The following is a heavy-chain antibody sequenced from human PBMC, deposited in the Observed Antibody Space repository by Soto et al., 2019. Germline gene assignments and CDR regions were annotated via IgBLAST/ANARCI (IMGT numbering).Heavy chain of an antibody. CDR1: GYTFTSYY. D-gene: IGHD3-22*01. J-gene: IGHJ4*02. Sequence: ASVKVSCKASGYTFTSYYMHWVRQAPGQGLEWMGIINPSGGSTSYAQKFQGRVTMTRDTSTSTVYMELSSLRSEDTAVYYCARDGEPHYYDSSGYAGYWGQGTLVTVS. CDR3: ARDGEPHYYDSSGYAGY. V-gene: IGHV1-46*01. CDR2: INPSGGST.